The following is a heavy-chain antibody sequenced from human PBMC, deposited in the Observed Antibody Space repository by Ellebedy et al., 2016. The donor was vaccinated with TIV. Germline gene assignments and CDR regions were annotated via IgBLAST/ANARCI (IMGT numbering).Heavy chain of an antibody. Sequence: GASLKISCAASGFTFSAYSMNWVRQAPGKGLEWVSTISGSGGITYYVDSVNGRFTISRDNSKNTRYVKMNILRGEDTAVYYCTKGEVRGVRNYCDYWGQGTLVTVSS. CDR1: GFTFSAYS. D-gene: IGHD3-10*01. CDR3: TKGEVRGVRNYCDY. V-gene: IGHV3-23*01. J-gene: IGHJ4*02. CDR2: ISGSGGIT.